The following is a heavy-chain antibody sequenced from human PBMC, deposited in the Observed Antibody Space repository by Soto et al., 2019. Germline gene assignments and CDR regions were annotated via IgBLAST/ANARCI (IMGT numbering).Heavy chain of an antibody. CDR2: IYYSGST. J-gene: IGHJ4*02. Sequence: SETLSLTCTVSGGSISSSSYYWGWIRQPPGKGLEWIGSIYYSGSTYYNPSLKSRVTISVDTSKNQFSLKLSSVTAADTAVYYCASRIMITFGGVIPPGLFDYWGQGTLVTVSS. CDR3: ASRIMITFGGVIPPGLFDY. D-gene: IGHD3-16*02. CDR1: GGSISSSSYY. V-gene: IGHV4-39*01.